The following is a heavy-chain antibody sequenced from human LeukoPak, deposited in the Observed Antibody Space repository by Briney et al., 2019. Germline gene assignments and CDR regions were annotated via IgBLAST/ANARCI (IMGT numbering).Heavy chain of an antibody. CDR3: ARDRYGDYPDY. Sequence: ASVTVSRTASVYTFTICGISWVRQAPGQGLEWMGWISAYNGNTNNAQNIPGRVTMSTDTSTSTAYLELRSLRSDDTAVYYCARDRYGDYPDYWGQGTLVTVSS. J-gene: IGHJ4*02. CDR1: VYTFTICG. V-gene: IGHV1-18*01. CDR2: ISAYNGNT. D-gene: IGHD4-17*01.